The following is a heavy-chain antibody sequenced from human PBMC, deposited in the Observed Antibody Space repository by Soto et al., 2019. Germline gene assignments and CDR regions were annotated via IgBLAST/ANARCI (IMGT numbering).Heavy chain of an antibody. CDR2: ISGSGGST. D-gene: IGHD4-4*01. Sequence: EVQLLESGGGLVQPGGSLRLSCAASGFTFSSYAMSWVRQAPGKGLVLVSVISGSGGSTYYADSVKGRFTISRDNSKNTLYLQMNSLRAEDTAVYYCAKAHYNRYYYYGMEVWGQGTAVTVSS. V-gene: IGHV3-23*01. J-gene: IGHJ6*02. CDR3: AKAHYNRYYYYGMEV. CDR1: GFTFSSYA.